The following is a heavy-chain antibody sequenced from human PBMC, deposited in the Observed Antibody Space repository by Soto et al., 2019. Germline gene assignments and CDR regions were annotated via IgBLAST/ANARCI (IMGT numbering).Heavy chain of an antibody. D-gene: IGHD6-13*01. Sequence: QLQLQESGPGLVKPSETLSLTCTVSGGSISSSSYYWGWIRQPPGKGLEWIGSIYYSGSTYYNPSLKSRVTISVDTSKNQFSLKLSSVTAADTAVYYCARQQQLVLYYYYYGMDVWGQGTTVTVSS. V-gene: IGHV4-39*01. CDR3: ARQQQLVLYYYYYGMDV. J-gene: IGHJ6*02. CDR2: IYYSGST. CDR1: GGSISSSSYY.